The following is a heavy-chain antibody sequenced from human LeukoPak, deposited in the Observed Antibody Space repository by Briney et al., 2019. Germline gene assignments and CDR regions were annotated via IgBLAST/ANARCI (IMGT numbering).Heavy chain of an antibody. D-gene: IGHD5-18*01. CDR1: GFTFNSFA. V-gene: IGHV3-23*01. Sequence: GGSLRLSCAASGFTFNSFAMNWVRQAPGKGLGWVSSISGSDGTSHYADFVKGRFTISRDNSKNTLYLQMNSLRAEDTAVYYCAKAAGAMVFFDLDYWGQGTLVTVSS. CDR2: ISGSDGTS. CDR3: AKAAGAMVFFDLDY. J-gene: IGHJ4*02.